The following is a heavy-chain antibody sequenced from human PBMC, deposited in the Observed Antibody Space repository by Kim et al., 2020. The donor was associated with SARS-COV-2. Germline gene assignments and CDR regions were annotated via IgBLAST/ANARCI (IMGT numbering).Heavy chain of an antibody. CDR1: GGSFSGYY. V-gene: IGHV4-34*01. Sequence: SETLSLTCAVYGGSFSGYYWSWIRQPPGKGLEWIGEINHSGSTNYNPSLKSRVTISVDTSKNQFSLKLSSVTAADTAVYYCARGRPSSSWSCYYYYMDVWGKGTTVTVSS. J-gene: IGHJ6*03. CDR3: ARGRPSSSWSCYYYYMDV. D-gene: IGHD6-13*01. CDR2: INHSGST.